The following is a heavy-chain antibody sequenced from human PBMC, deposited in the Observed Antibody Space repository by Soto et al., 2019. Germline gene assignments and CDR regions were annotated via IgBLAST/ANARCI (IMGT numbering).Heavy chain of an antibody. CDR3: ARDSPLGYCSGGSCYSLAFDY. CDR1: GYTFTGYY. V-gene: IGHV1-2*04. CDR2: INPNSGGT. J-gene: IGHJ4*02. Sequence: ASVKVSCKASGYTFTGYYMHWVRQAPGQGIEWMGWINPNSGGTNYAQKFQGWVTMTRDTSISTAYMELSRLRSDDTAVYYCARDSPLGYCSGGSCYSLAFDYWGQGTLVTASS. D-gene: IGHD2-15*01.